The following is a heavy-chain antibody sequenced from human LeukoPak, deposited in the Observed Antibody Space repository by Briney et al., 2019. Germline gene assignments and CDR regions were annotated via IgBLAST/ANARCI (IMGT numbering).Heavy chain of an antibody. V-gene: IGHV1-69*04. Sequence: SVKVSCKASGGTFSSYAISWVRQAPGQGLEWMGRIIPILGIANYAQKFQGRVTITADKSTSTAYMELSSLRSEDTAVYYCARDSSYDSSGYPNWFDPWGQGTLVTVSS. CDR1: GGTFSSYA. J-gene: IGHJ5*02. CDR3: ARDSSYDSSGYPNWFDP. CDR2: IIPILGIA. D-gene: IGHD3-22*01.